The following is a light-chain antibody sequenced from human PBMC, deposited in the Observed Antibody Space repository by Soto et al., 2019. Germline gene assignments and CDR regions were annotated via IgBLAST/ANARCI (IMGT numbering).Light chain of an antibody. J-gene: IGKJ1*01. CDR1: QSISSW. CDR3: QQYNSYRRT. V-gene: IGKV1-5*01. CDR2: DAS. Sequence: DIQMTQSPSTLAASVGDRVTITCRASQSISSWLAWYQQKPGKAPKLLIYDASSLESGVPSRFSSSGSGTEFTLTISSLQPDDFATYYCQQYNSYRRTFGQGTKVDIK.